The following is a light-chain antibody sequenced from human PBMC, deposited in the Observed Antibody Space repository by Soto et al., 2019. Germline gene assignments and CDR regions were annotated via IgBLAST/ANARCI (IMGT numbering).Light chain of an antibody. CDR3: QQYNSYSWT. V-gene: IGKV1-5*01. J-gene: IGKJ1*01. Sequence: DIQMTQSPSTLSASVGDRVTITCRASQSISSWLAWYQQKPGKAPKLLIYDASSLESGVPSRFSGRGSGTQFTLTISSLQPDDSATYYCQQYNSYSWTFGQGTKVDIK. CDR2: DAS. CDR1: QSISSW.